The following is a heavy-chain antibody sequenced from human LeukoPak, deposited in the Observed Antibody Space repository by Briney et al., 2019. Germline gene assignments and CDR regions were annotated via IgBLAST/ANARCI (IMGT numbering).Heavy chain of an antibody. CDR2: IYHSGST. V-gene: IGHV4-30-2*01. Sequence: SETLSLTCAVSGGSISSGGYSWSWIRQPPGKGLEWIGYIYHSGSTYYNPSLKSRVTMSVDTSKNQFSLKLSSVTAADTAVYYCAREGYQSDRSGYYYFGNFDYWGQGTLVTVSS. J-gene: IGHJ4*02. CDR1: GGSISSGGYS. D-gene: IGHD3-22*01. CDR3: AREGYQSDRSGYYYFGNFDY.